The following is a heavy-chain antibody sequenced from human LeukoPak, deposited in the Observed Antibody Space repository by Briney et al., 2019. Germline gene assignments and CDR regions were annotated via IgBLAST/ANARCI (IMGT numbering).Heavy chain of an antibody. CDR2: INSASNFI. CDR3: ARDSPYYFDSSGDYVSDY. D-gene: IGHD3-22*01. V-gene: IGHV3-21*01. Sequence: KSGGSLRLSCTASGFTFSNSDMNWVRQAPGKGLEWVSSINSASNFIYYADSVKGRFTISRDNAKNSLYLQMSSLKVKDTAVYYCARDSPYYFDSSGDYVSDYWGQGALVTVSS. J-gene: IGHJ4*02. CDR1: GFTFSNSD.